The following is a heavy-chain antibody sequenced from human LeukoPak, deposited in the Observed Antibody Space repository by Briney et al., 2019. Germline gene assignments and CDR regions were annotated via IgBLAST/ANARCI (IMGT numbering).Heavy chain of an antibody. V-gene: IGHV4-34*01. Sequence: SETLSLTCAVYGGSFSGYYWSWIRQPPGKGLEWIGEINHSGSTNYNPSLKSRVTISVDTSKNQFSLKLSSVTAADTAVYYCARGQRLWLHALDIWGQGTMVTVSS. J-gene: IGHJ3*02. CDR1: GGSFSGYY. D-gene: IGHD5-18*01. CDR2: INHSGST. CDR3: ARGQRLWLHALDI.